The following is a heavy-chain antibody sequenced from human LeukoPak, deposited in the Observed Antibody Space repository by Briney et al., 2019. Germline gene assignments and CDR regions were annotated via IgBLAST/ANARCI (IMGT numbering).Heavy chain of an antibody. CDR3: AKLPSTYSNYYYYMDV. V-gene: IGHV3-30*02. Sequence: GGSLRLSCAASGFTFSSYGMHWVRQAPGKGLEWVAFIRYDGSNKYYADSVKGRFTISRDNSKNTLYLQMNSLRAEDTAVYYCAKLPSTYSNYYYYMDVWGQGTTVTVSS. CDR2: IRYDGSNK. CDR1: GFTFSSYG. D-gene: IGHD4-11*01. J-gene: IGHJ6*03.